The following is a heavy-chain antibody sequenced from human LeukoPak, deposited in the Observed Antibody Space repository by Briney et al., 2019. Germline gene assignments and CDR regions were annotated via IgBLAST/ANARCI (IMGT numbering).Heavy chain of an antibody. Sequence: GGSLRLSCAASGFTFSSYSMNWVRQAPGEGLEWVSYISSPGSTIYYADSVKGRFTISRDNAKNSLYLQMNSLRVEDTAVYYCARDGPWLEACNWGQGTLVTVSS. CDR1: GFTFSSYS. D-gene: IGHD6-19*01. V-gene: IGHV3-48*01. J-gene: IGHJ4*02. CDR2: ISSPGSTI. CDR3: ARDGPWLEACN.